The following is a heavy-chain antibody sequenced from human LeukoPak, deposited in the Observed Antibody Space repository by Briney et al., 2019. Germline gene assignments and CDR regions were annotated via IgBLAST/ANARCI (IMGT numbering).Heavy chain of an antibody. J-gene: IGHJ6*02. D-gene: IGHD6-13*01. V-gene: IGHV3-7*01. CDR3: ARAYSSSWLAYYYYSMDV. CDR2: IKQDGSEK. Sequence: PGGSLRLSCAASGFTFSSYWMSWVRQAPGKGLEWVANIKQDGSEKYYVDSVKGRFTISRDNAKNSLYLQMSSLRAEDTAAYFCARAYSSSWLAYYYYSMDVWGQGTTVTVSS. CDR1: GFTFSSYW.